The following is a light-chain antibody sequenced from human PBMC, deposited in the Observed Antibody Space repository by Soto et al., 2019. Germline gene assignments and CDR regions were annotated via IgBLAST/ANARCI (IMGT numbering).Light chain of an antibody. V-gene: IGKV3-15*01. CDR2: GAS. Sequence: IVMTQYPATLSVSPGERATLSCRASQSVSSDLAWYQHKPGQAPRLLIYGASTRATGIPARFSGRGSGTEFTLTISSLQSVDFAVYYCQQYDNWPQTFGHGTKVDIK. J-gene: IGKJ1*01. CDR1: QSVSSD. CDR3: QQYDNWPQT.